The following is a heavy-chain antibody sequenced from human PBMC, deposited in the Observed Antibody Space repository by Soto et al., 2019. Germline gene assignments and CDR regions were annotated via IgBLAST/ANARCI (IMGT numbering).Heavy chain of an antibody. Sequence: QVQLVQSGAEVKKPGASVKVSCKASGYSFTRYGISWVRQAPGQGLEWMGWISGYNANTNYPENLQGRVTMTTATSTSTACMAVRTLMSDDTAVYYCAWMGHVPYYCCGLGAWCLGTTVTVSS. CDR2: ISGYNANT. CDR1: GYSFTRYG. CDR3: AWMGHVPYYCCGLGA. J-gene: IGHJ6*02. V-gene: IGHV1-18*01. D-gene: IGHD2-2*03.